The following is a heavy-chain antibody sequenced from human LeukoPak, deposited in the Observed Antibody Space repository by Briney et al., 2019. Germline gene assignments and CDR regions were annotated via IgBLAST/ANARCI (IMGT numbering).Heavy chain of an antibody. CDR1: GFTFSSYA. V-gene: IGHV3-23*01. CDR3: AKRWSGYYGSGSYFS. J-gene: IGHJ4*02. CDR2: ISGSGGST. Sequence: GGSLRLSCAASGFTFSSYAMSWVRQAPGKGLEWVSAISGSGGSTYYADSVKGRFIISRDNSKNTLYLQMNSLRAEDTAVYYCAKRWSGYYGSGSYFSWGQGTLVTVSS. D-gene: IGHD3-10*01.